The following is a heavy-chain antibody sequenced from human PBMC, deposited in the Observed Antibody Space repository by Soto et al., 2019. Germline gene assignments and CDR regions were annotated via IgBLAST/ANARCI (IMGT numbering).Heavy chain of an antibody. Sequence: QVQLVQSGAEVKKPGASVKVSCKASGYTFTSYYMHWVRQAPGQGLAWMGIINPSGGSTSYAQKFQGRVTMTRDTSTSTVYMELSSLRSEDTAVYYCATAYCSSTSCYIGTIDYWGQGTLVTVSS. CDR3: ATAYCSSTSCYIGTIDY. CDR1: GYTFTSYY. D-gene: IGHD2-2*02. J-gene: IGHJ4*02. CDR2: INPSGGST. V-gene: IGHV1-46*01.